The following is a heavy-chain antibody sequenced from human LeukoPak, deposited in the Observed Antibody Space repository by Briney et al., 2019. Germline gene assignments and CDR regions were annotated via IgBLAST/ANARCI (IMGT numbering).Heavy chain of an antibody. CDR3: ARLGSRNYDFWSGYYNAPIDP. CDR2: IYTSGST. D-gene: IGHD3-3*01. CDR1: GGSISSGSYY. V-gene: IGHV4-61*02. Sequence: SQTLSLTCTVSGGSISSGSYYWSWIRQPAGKGLEWIGRIYTSGSTNYNPSLKSRVTISVDTSKNQFSLKLSSVTAADTAVYYCARLGSRNYDFWSGYYNAPIDPWGQGTLVTVSS. J-gene: IGHJ5*02.